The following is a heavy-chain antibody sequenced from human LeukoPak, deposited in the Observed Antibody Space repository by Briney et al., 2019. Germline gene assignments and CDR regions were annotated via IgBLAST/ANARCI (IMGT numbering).Heavy chain of an antibody. Sequence: SETLSLTCTVSGGSISNGNYYWGWIRQPPGTGLEWIASINYSGSTYYNPSLKSRATISVDTSKNQSSLKLSSVTVADTAVYYCARHRRGDCSSASCYTDYWGQGTLVTVSS. CDR1: GGSISNGNYY. J-gene: IGHJ4*02. V-gene: IGHV4-39*01. CDR2: INYSGST. D-gene: IGHD2-2*02. CDR3: ARHRRGDCSSASCYTDY.